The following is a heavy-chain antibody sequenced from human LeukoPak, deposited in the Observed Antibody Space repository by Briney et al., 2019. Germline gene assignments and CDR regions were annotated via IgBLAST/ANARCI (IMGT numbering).Heavy chain of an antibody. Sequence: GGSLRLSCAASGFTFSSYGMHWVRQAPGKGLEWVAVISYDGSNKYYADSVKGRFTISRDNSKNTLYLQMNSLRAEDTAVYYCAKDEPSFDYWGQGTLVTVSS. V-gene: IGHV3-30*18. CDR2: ISYDGSNK. CDR1: GFTFSSYG. J-gene: IGHJ4*02. CDR3: AKDEPSFDY. D-gene: IGHD1-14*01.